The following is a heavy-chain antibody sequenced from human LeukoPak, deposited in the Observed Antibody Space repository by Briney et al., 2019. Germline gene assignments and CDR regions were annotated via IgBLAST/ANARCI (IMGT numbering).Heavy chain of an antibody. CDR1: GFTFDDYA. J-gene: IGHJ3*02. D-gene: IGHD3-22*01. Sequence: GRSLRLSCAASGFTFDDYAMHWVRQAPGKGLEWVSGISWNSGSIGYADSVKGRFTISRDNAKNSLYLQMNSLRAEDTALYYCAKAWYYYDSSGYYALGAFDIWGQGTMVTVSS. CDR2: ISWNSGSI. CDR3: AKAWYYYDSSGYYALGAFDI. V-gene: IGHV3-9*01.